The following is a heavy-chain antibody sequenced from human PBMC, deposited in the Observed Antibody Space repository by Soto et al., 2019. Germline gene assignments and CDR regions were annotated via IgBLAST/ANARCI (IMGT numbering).Heavy chain of an antibody. J-gene: IGHJ5*02. CDR2: IYYSGST. D-gene: IGHD6-19*01. CDR3: ARGESSGWSGENWFDP. Sequence: SETLSLTCTVSGGSISSGGYYWSWIRQHPGKGLEWIGYIYYSGSTYYNPSLKSRVTISVDTSKNQFSLKLSSVTAADTAVYYCARGESSGWSGENWFDPWGQGTLVTVS. V-gene: IGHV4-31*03. CDR1: GGSISSGGYY.